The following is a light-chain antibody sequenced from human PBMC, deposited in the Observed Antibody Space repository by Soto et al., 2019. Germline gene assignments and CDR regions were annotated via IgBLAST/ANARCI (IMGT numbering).Light chain of an antibody. J-gene: IGKJ2*01. CDR2: AAS. CDR1: QGIKNY. V-gene: IGKV1-16*01. CDR3: QHYYTFPYA. Sequence: DIQMTQSPSPLSASVGDTVAITCRASQGIKNYLAWFQQEPGKAPKSLIYAASTLQSDVPSRFSGSGYGTDFTLTIRGLQPEDFATYFCQHYYTFPYAFGPGTKLEI.